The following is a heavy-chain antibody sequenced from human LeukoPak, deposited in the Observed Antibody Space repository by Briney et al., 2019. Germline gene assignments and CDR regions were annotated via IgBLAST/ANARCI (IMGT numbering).Heavy chain of an antibody. Sequence: SETLSLTCTVSGGSISSSSYYWGWIRQPPGKGLEWIGSIYYSGSTYYNPSLKSRVTISVDTSKNQFSLKLSSVTAADTAVYYCAKSTYYYDTFVNAFDMWGQGTMVTVSS. D-gene: IGHD3-22*01. V-gene: IGHV4-39*07. CDR3: AKSTYYYDTFVNAFDM. CDR1: GGSISSSSYY. CDR2: IYYSGST. J-gene: IGHJ3*02.